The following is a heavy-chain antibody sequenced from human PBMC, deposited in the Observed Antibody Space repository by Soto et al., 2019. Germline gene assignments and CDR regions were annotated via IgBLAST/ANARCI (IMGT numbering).Heavy chain of an antibody. CDR1: GFTFTSHW. Sequence: GGSLRLSCAASGFTFTSHWMHWVRQAPGKGLVWVSRINSDGSATNCADSVKGRFTISRDNANNTLYLQMNSLRAEDTAVYYCAREFSRALDYWGQGTLVTVSS. CDR3: AREFSRALDY. V-gene: IGHV3-74*01. J-gene: IGHJ4*02. CDR2: INSDGSAT.